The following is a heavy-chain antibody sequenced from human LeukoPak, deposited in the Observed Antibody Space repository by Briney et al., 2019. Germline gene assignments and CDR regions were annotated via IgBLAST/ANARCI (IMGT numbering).Heavy chain of an antibody. CDR2: ISGSGGST. J-gene: IGHJ4*02. D-gene: IGHD5-18*01. Sequence: GGSLRLSCAASGFTFSSYAMSWVRQAPGKGLEWVSAISGSGGSTYYADSVKGRFTISRDNSKNTLYLQMNSLRAEDTAVCYCARRSGYSYGYGYYFDYWGQGTLVTVSS. V-gene: IGHV3-23*01. CDR3: ARRSGYSYGYGYYFDY. CDR1: GFTFSSYA.